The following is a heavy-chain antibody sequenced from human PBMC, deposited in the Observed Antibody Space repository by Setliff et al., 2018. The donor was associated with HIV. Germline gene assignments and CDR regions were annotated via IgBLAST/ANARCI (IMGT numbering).Heavy chain of an antibody. CDR2: IYPGDSDT. CDR1: GYSFSSYW. D-gene: IGHD2-15*01. V-gene: IGHV5-51*01. CDR3: ARLGGICSGGSCTALAYTMDV. Sequence: GESLKISCKGSGYSFSSYWNGWVRQMPGKGLEWMGIIYPGDSDTRYSPSFQGQVTISADKSISTAYLQCSSLKASDTAMYYCARLGGICSGGSCTALAYTMDVWGQGTTVTVSS. J-gene: IGHJ6*02.